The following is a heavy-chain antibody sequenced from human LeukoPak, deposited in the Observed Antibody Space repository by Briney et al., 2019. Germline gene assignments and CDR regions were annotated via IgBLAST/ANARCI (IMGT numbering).Heavy chain of an antibody. CDR2: INPNTGGT. CDR1: GYTFTGYY. CDR3: ARGMGVLVPAATWFDP. Sequence: ASVKVSCKASGYTFTGYYMHWVRQAPGQGLEWMGWINPNTGGTNYAQKFQGRVTMTRDTSISTAYMDLSRLRSDDTAVYYCARGMGVLVPAATWFDPWGQGTLVTVSS. D-gene: IGHD2-2*01. J-gene: IGHJ5*02. V-gene: IGHV1-2*02.